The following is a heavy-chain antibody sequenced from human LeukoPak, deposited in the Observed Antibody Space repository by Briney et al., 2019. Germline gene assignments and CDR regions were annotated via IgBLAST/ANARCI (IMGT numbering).Heavy chain of an antibody. Sequence: PGGSLRLSCAASGFTFSSYSMNWVRQAPGKGLEGVSYISSSSSTIHYADSVKGRFTISRDNAKNSLYLQMNSLRAEDTAVYYCAKRIATAGKHYFDNWGQGTLVTVSS. D-gene: IGHD6-13*01. V-gene: IGHV3-48*01. CDR3: AKRIATAGKHYFDN. J-gene: IGHJ4*02. CDR2: ISSSSSTI. CDR1: GFTFSSYS.